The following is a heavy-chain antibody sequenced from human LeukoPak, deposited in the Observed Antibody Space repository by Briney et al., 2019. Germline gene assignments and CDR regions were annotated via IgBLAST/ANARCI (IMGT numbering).Heavy chain of an antibody. CDR1: GFTFSSYS. J-gene: IGHJ1*01. CDR2: ISSSSSYI. D-gene: IGHD2-15*01. CDR3: ATDRPSGCSGGSCYTPAAFQH. V-gene: IGHV3-21*01. Sequence: GGSLILSCAASGFTFSSYSMNWVRQAPGKGLEWVSSISSSSSYIHYADSVKGRFTISRDNAKNSLFLQMNSLRAEDTAVYYCATDRPSGCSGGSCYTPAAFQHWGQGTLVTVSS.